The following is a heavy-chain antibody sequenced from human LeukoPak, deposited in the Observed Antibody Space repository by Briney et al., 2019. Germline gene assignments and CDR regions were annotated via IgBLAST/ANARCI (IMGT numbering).Heavy chain of an antibody. Sequence: GGSLRLSCAASGFTFRTSGMNWVRQAPGKGLEWVSVIYSGGNTYYADSVKGRFTISRDNSKNALYLQMSSLRAGDTAVYYCAREKASTTGTTDYDYWGQGTLVTVSS. CDR2: IYSGGNT. CDR1: GFTFRTSG. J-gene: IGHJ4*02. D-gene: IGHD1-1*01. CDR3: AREKASTTGTTDYDY. V-gene: IGHV3-66*01.